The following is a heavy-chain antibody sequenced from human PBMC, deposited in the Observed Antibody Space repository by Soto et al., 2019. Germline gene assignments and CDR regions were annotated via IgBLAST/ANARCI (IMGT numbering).Heavy chain of an antibody. CDR2: IDPNSGGT. J-gene: IGHJ6*02. V-gene: IGHV1-2*02. CDR3: ARALITIFGVVKHLYGMDV. CDR1: GYTFTGNY. D-gene: IGHD3-3*01. Sequence: ASVKVSCKASGYTFTGNYMHWVRQAPGQGLQWMGWIDPNSGGTNYAQKFQGRVTMTRDTSISTAYMELRRLRSDDTAVYYCARALITIFGVVKHLYGMDVWGQGTTVTVSS.